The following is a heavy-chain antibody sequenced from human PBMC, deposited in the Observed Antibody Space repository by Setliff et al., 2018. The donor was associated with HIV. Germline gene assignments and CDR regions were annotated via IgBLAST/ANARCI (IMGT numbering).Heavy chain of an antibody. J-gene: IGHJ5*02. CDR2: ISGSGDST. V-gene: IGHV3-23*01. D-gene: IGHD3-3*01. CDR1: GLTFEYYA. Sequence: PGESLRLSCAAPGLTFEYYAMTWVRQAPGKGLEWVSGISGSGDSTYYAPAVKGRFTISRDNLKNILYLQMNNLRAEDTALYFCAQDYTATFWEYNWFDPWGQGTLVTVSS. CDR3: AQDYTATFWEYNWFDP.